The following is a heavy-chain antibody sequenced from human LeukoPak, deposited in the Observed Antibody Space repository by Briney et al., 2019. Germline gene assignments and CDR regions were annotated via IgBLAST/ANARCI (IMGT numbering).Heavy chain of an antibody. J-gene: IGHJ4*02. CDR2: IKEDGSEK. CDR1: GFTFSSYW. V-gene: IGHV3-7*04. Sequence: GGSLRLSCAVSGFTFSSYWMTWVRQAPGKGLEWVASIKEDGSEKYYEDSVKGRFTISRDNAKNSLCLQMNSLRAEDTAVYYCARDHHPSYYLPDYWGQGTLVTVSS. CDR3: ARDHHPSYYLPDY. D-gene: IGHD1-26*01.